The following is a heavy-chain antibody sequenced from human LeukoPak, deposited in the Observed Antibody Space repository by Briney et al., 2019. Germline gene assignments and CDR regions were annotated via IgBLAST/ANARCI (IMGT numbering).Heavy chain of an antibody. V-gene: IGHV3-33*01. Sequence: PGRSLGLSCAASGFTFSSYGMHWVRQAPGKGLEWVAVIWYDGSNKYYADSVKGRFTTSRDNSKNTLYLQMNSLRAEDTAVYYCARDYAMVRGIFDYWGQGTLVTVSS. CDR3: ARDYAMVRGIFDY. CDR1: GFTFSSYG. D-gene: IGHD3-10*01. CDR2: IWYDGSNK. J-gene: IGHJ4*02.